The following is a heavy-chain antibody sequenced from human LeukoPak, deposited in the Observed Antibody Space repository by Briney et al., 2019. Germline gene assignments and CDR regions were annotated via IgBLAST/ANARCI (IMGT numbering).Heavy chain of an antibody. D-gene: IGHD6-13*01. V-gene: IGHV1-18*01. CDR3: AREVEWAAADHYDY. CDR1: GYTFTSYG. J-gene: IGHJ4*02. CDR2: ISAYNGNT. Sequence: ASVKVSCKASGYTFTSYGTSWVRQAPGQGLEWMGWISAYNGNTNYAQKLQGRVTMTTDTSTSTAYMELRSLRSDDTAVYYCAREVEWAAADHYDYWGQGTLVTVSS.